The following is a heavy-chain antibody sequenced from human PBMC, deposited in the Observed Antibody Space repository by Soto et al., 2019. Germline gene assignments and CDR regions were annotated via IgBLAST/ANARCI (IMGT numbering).Heavy chain of an antibody. CDR3: AKRRGAGGHFDY. D-gene: IGHD2-15*01. CDR2: ISSGGST. J-gene: IGHJ4*02. CDR1: GFTFTSYA. Sequence: EVQLLESGGGLVQPEGSLRLSCAASGFTFTSYAMGWVRRAPGKGLEWVSVISSGGSTYYADSVRGRFTISRDNSKDTLSLQMNSLRAEDTAVYYCAKRRGAGGHFDYWGQGALVTVSS. V-gene: IGHV3-23*01.